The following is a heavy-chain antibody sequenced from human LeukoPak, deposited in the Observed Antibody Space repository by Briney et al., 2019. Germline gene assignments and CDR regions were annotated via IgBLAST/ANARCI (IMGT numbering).Heavy chain of an antibody. J-gene: IGHJ1*01. V-gene: IGHV1-24*01. Sequence: ASVKVSCKVSGYTLTELSMDWVRQAPGKGLEWMGGFDPEDGETIYAQKFQGRVTMTEDTSTDTAYMELSSLRSEDTAVYYCATVVYTYDFWSGYSPPDQYFQHWGQGTLVTVSS. D-gene: IGHD3-3*01. CDR3: ATVVYTYDFWSGYSPPDQYFQH. CDR2: FDPEDGET. CDR1: GYTLTELS.